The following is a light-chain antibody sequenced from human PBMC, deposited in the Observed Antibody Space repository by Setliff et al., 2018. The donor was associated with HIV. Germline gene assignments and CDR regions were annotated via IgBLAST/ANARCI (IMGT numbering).Light chain of an antibody. CDR1: SSNIGAGYD. CDR2: SNN. V-gene: IGLV1-40*01. J-gene: IGLJ1*01. Sequence: QSVLTQPPSVSGAPGQRVTISCTGSSSNIGAGYDVHWYQQLPGTAPKLLIYSNNNWPSAVPDRFSGSKSGTSASLAITGLQAEDEADYYCQSYDSSLFYVFGTGTKVTVL. CDR3: QSYDSSLFYV.